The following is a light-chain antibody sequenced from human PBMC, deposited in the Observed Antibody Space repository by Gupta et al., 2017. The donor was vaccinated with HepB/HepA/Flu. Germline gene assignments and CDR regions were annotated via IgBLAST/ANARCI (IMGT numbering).Light chain of an antibody. J-gene: IGKJ3*01. CDR1: QSGRHFSDNKNY. Sequence: DIVITQSPDSLAVSLGERATINCKSSQSGRHFSDNKNYLGWYQQKPGQTPKLLISWACARDTGLPDRISSRGSAADMTLIISRRPAEDVAVYCSHQEGSRPFTFGHGTNVDVK. CDR3: HQEGSRPFT. CDR2: WAC. V-gene: IGKV4-1*01.